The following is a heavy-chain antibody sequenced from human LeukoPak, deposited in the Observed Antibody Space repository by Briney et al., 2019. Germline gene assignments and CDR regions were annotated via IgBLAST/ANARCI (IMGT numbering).Heavy chain of an antibody. CDR1: GGSISSYY. J-gene: IGHJ5*02. CDR3: ARGEEYYYGSGYEP. D-gene: IGHD3-10*01. V-gene: IGHV4-59*01. CDR2: IYYSGST. Sequence: PSETLSLTCTVSGGSISSYYWSWIRQPPGKGLEWIGYIYYSGSTNYNPSLKSRVTISVDTSKNQFSLKLSSVTAADTAVYYCARGEEYYYGSGYEPWGQGTLVTVSS.